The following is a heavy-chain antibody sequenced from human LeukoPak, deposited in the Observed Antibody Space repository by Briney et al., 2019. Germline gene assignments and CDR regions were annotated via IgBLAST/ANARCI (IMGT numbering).Heavy chain of an antibody. CDR1: GFTFSTYW. D-gene: IGHD2-8*01. CDR2: IKQDGSEK. CDR3: ARGGAPRSCSNGVCYSSFFDS. V-gene: IGHV3-7*01. Sequence: PGGSLRLSCAASGFTFSTYWMSWVRQGPGKGLEWVANIKQDGSEKYYVDSVKGRFTISRDNANSSLFLQMNSLRGEDTAVYYCARGGAPRSCSNGVCYSSFFDSWGQGTLVTVS. J-gene: IGHJ4*02.